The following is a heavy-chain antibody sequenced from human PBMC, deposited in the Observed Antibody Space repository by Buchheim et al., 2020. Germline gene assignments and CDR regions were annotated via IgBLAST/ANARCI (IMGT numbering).Heavy chain of an antibody. Sequence: QVQLVESGGGVVQPGRSLRLSCAASGFTFSSYGMHWVRQAPGKGLEWVAVISYDGSNKYYADSVKGRFTISRDNSKITLYLQMNSLRAEDTAVYYCAKVGPTVTTYYYYGMDVWGQGTT. CDR3: AKVGPTVTTYYYYGMDV. D-gene: IGHD4-17*01. J-gene: IGHJ6*02. V-gene: IGHV3-30*18. CDR1: GFTFSSYG. CDR2: ISYDGSNK.